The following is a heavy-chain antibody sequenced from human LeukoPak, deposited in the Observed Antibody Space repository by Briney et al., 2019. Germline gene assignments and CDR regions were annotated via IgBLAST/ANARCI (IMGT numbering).Heavy chain of an antibody. CDR2: IIPILGIA. CDR3: ASPPYYYDSSGYRYAFDI. Sequence: SVKVSCKASGGTFSSYAISWVRQAPGQGLEWMGRIIPILGIANYAQKFQGRVTITADKSTSTAYMELSSLRSEDTAVYYCASPPYYYDSSGYRYAFDIWGQGTMVTVSS. V-gene: IGHV1-69*04. J-gene: IGHJ3*02. CDR1: GGTFSSYA. D-gene: IGHD3-22*01.